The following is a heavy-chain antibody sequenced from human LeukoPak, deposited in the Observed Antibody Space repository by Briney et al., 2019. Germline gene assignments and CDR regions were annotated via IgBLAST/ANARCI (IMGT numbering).Heavy chain of an antibody. V-gene: IGHV1-69*06. D-gene: IGHD1-26*01. Sequence: GASVTVSCKASGGTFNSYAISWVRQAPGQGLEWMGGIIPIFGTANYAQKFQGRVTITADKSTSTAYMELSSLRSEDTAVYYCARDGMLAVGAKFAFDIWGQGTMVTVSS. J-gene: IGHJ3*02. CDR1: GGTFNSYA. CDR3: ARDGMLAVGAKFAFDI. CDR2: IIPIFGTA.